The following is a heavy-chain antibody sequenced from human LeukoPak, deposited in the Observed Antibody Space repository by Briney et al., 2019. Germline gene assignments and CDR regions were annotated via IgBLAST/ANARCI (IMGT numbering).Heavy chain of an antibody. Sequence: NAGGSLRLSCAASGFSFNSHNMNWVRQAPGKGLEWVSSISSGSSYIYYADSVRGRFTVSRDNAKNLLYLEVNSLRVDDAAVYYCVRDDQTSASPDDYWGQGTLVTVSS. CDR1: GFSFNSHN. J-gene: IGHJ4*02. V-gene: IGHV3-21*01. CDR3: VRDDQTSASPDDY. CDR2: ISSGSSYI.